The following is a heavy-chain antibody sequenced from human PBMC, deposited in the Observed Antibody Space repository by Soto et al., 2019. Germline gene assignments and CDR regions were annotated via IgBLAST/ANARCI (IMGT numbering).Heavy chain of an antibody. CDR2: IIPIFGTA. CDR1: GGTFSSYA. J-gene: IGHJ6*02. V-gene: IGHV1-69*13. CDR3: ATTSCYEGCYYYYGMDV. Sequence: ASVKVSCKASGGTFSSYAISWVRQAPGRGLEWMGGIIPIFGTANYAQKFQGRVTITADESTSTAYMELSSLRSEDTAVYYCATTSCYEGCYYYYGMDVWGQGTTVTVSS. D-gene: IGHD2-2*01.